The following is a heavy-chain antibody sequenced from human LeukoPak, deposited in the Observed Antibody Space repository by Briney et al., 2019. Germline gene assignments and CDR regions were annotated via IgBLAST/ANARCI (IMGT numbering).Heavy chain of an antibody. CDR1: GGSIRSSYYY. V-gene: IGHV4-39*07. D-gene: IGHD2-15*01. J-gene: IGHJ6*02. CDR3: ARTVVVAATTLIYYYYGMDV. Sequence: SETLSLTCTVSGGSIRSSYYYWGWIRQPPGKGLEWIGSIYDSGSTYYNPSLKSRVTISVDTSKNQFSLKLSSVTAADTAVYYCARTVVVAATTLIYYYYGMDVWGQGTTVTVSS. CDR2: IYDSGST.